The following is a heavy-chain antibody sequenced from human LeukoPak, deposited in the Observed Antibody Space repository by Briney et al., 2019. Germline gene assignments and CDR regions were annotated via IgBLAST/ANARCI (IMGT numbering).Heavy chain of an antibody. CDR3: ARDIDCGGDCYEDYYYYGMDV. V-gene: IGHV3-30*02. J-gene: IGHJ6*02. CDR1: GFTFSSYG. D-gene: IGHD2-21*02. CDR2: IRYDGSNK. Sequence: GGSLRLSCAASGFTFSSYGMHWVRQAPGKGLEWVAFIRYDGSNKYYADSVKGRFTISRDNAKNSLYLQMNSLRAEDTAVYYCARDIDCGGDCYEDYYYYGMDVWGQGTTVTVSS.